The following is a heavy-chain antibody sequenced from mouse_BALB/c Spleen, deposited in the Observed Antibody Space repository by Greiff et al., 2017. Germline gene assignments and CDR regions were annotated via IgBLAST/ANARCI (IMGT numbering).Heavy chain of an antibody. CDR3: ARAIYYYGSSLAY. D-gene: IGHD1-1*01. Sequence: EVKLVESGPGLVKPSQSLSLTCSVTGYSITSGYYWNWIRQFPGNKLEWMGYISYDGSNNYNPSLKNRISITRDTSKNQFFLKLNSVTTEDTATYYCARAIYYYGSSLAYWGQGTLVTVSA. V-gene: IGHV3-6*02. J-gene: IGHJ3*01. CDR2: ISYDGSN. CDR1: GYSITSGYY.